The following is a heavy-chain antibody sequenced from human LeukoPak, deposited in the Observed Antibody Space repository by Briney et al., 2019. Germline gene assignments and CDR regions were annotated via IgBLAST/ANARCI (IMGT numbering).Heavy chain of an antibody. V-gene: IGHV3-30*18. Sequence: GGSLRLSCAASGFTFSSYWMNWVRQAPGKGLEWVSVISYDGSNKYYADSVKGRFTISRDNSKNTLYLQMNSLRAEDTAMYYCAKNSGSTALWGQGTLVTVSS. J-gene: IGHJ4*02. D-gene: IGHD1-26*01. CDR3: AKNSGSTAL. CDR1: GFTFSSYW. CDR2: ISYDGSNK.